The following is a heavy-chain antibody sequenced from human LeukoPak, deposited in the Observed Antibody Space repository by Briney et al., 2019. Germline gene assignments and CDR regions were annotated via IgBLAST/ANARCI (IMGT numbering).Heavy chain of an antibody. CDR3: AKNDYTQNRGYCVDY. Sequence: PGGSLRLSCAASGFTFSSYSMNWVRQAPGKGLEWVSSISSDNTYIYHSDSAKGRFTISTDTSKSSLYMQMNSVRDEDTAAYYCAKNDYTQNRGYCVDYWGQGTLVSVSS. D-gene: IGHD4-11*01. CDR2: ISSDNTYI. J-gene: IGHJ4*02. CDR1: GFTFSSYS. V-gene: IGHV3-21*01.